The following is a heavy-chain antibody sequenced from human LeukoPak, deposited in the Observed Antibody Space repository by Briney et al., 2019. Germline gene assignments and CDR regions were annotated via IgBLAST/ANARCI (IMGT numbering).Heavy chain of an antibody. CDR3: ARHIYSYYCDHYFYYMDV. V-gene: IGHV5-51*01. Sequence: GESLNISCKGSGYRFTSYWIGWVRPMPGKGLEWMGIVYPGDSDTTYSPSFQGQVTISADRSISTAYLQWSSLKASDTAMYYCARHIYSYYCDHYFYYMDVWGKGTTVTVSS. CDR2: VYPGDSDT. D-gene: IGHD5-18*01. CDR1: GYRFTSYW. J-gene: IGHJ6*03.